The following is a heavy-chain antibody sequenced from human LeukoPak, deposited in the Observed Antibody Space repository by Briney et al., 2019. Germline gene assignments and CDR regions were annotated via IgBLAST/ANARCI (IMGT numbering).Heavy chain of an antibody. CDR1: GYTFTGYY. D-gene: IGHD2-15*01. CDR3: AHGVVVVAAFHD. CDR2: INPNSGGT. Sequence: AASLKVSCKASGYTFTGYYMHWVRQAPGQGLEWMGWINPNSGGTNYEQKFQGRVTMTRDTSISTAYMELSRLRSDDTAVYYCAHGVVVVAAFHDWGQGTLVTVSS. V-gene: IGHV1-2*02. J-gene: IGHJ4*02.